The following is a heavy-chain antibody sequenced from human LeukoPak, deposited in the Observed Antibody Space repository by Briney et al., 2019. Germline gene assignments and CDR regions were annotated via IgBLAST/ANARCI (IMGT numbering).Heavy chain of an antibody. V-gene: IGHV1-2*02. CDR2: INPNSGGT. Sequence: GASVKVSCKASGYTFTGYYMHWVRQAPGQGLEWMGWINPNSGGTNYAQKFQGRVTMTRDTSITTAYMELSRLSSDATAVYYCARHPGKVTNDWYFDLWGRGTLVTVSS. D-gene: IGHD4-23*01. J-gene: IGHJ2*01. CDR3: ARHPGKVTNDWYFDL. CDR1: GYTFTGYY.